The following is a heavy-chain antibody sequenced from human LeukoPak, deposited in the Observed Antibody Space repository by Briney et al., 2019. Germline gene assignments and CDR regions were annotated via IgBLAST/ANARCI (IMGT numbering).Heavy chain of an antibody. CDR2: IAYRGTT. Sequence: SETLSLTCAVSGGSISTYYWNWIRQPPGKGLEWIGYIAYRGTTNYNPSLKSRATISLDTSKKQFPLKLSSVTAADTAVYYCAGDSIGHGPFDIWGQGTMLTVSS. V-gene: IGHV4-59*01. J-gene: IGHJ3*02. CDR3: AGDSIGHGPFDI. D-gene: IGHD3/OR15-3a*01. CDR1: GGSISTYY.